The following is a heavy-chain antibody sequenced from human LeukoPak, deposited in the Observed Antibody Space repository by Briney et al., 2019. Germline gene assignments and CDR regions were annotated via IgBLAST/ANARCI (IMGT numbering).Heavy chain of an antibody. CDR3: TRGQSYCGADCYSD. CDR2: MYTGGGR. J-gene: IGHJ4*02. V-gene: IGHV3-66*01. Sequence: PGGSLRLSCAASGFSVSNYYMSWVRQPPGKGLEWVSVMYTGGGRYYGDSVKGRFTISRDNSKNTVFLQMNSLRVEETALYYCTRGQSYCGADCYSDWGQGTLVTVSS. CDR1: GFSVSNYY. D-gene: IGHD2-21*02.